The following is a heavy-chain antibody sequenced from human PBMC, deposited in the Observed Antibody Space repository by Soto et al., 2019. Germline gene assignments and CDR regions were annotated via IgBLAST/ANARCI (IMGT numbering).Heavy chain of an antibody. V-gene: IGHV3-9*01. CDR3: ARAGNIAARRRWFDP. CDR2: ISGNSGSI. J-gene: IGHJ5*02. Sequence: EVQLVESGGGLVQPGRSLRLSCAASGFTFDDYAMHWVRQAPGQGLEGVSGISGNSGSIGYADSVKGRFTSSRDNAKNSLDLQTNSLRAEDNALSYCARAGNIAARRRWFDPWGQGTLVTVSS. D-gene: IGHD6-25*01. CDR1: GFTFDDYA.